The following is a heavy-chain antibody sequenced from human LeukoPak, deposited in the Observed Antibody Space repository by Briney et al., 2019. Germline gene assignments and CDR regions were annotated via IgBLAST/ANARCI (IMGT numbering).Heavy chain of an antibody. CDR1: GFNFSRCS. CDR2: ISSTSSYI. Sequence: PGGSLGLSCAASGFNFSRCSMNWDRPAPGKGMDLVSSISSTSSYIYYADSVKGRFTNSRDNAKNSLYLQMNSLRADDTAVYYCARDGGGDCSSTSCYRWFDPWGQGTLVTVSS. V-gene: IGHV3-21*01. D-gene: IGHD2-2*01. CDR3: ARDGGGDCSSTSCYRWFDP. J-gene: IGHJ5*02.